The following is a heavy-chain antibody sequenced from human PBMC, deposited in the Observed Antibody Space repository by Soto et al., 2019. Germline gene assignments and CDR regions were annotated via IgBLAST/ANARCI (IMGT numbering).Heavy chain of an antibody. V-gene: IGHV1-3*01. Sequence: ASVKVSCKASGYTFTSYAMHWVRQAPGQRLEWMGWINAGNGNTKYSQKFQGRVTITRDTSASTAYMGLSSLRSEDTAVYYCAREEAGTPYYYYYMDVWGKGTTVTVSS. CDR3: AREEAGTPYYYYYMDV. CDR2: INAGNGNT. D-gene: IGHD6-19*01. J-gene: IGHJ6*03. CDR1: GYTFTSYA.